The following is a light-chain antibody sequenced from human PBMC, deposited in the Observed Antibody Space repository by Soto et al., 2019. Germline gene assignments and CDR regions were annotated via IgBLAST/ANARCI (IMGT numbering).Light chain of an antibody. CDR1: SSDIGSYNH. Sequence: QSVLTQPPSASGSPGQSVTISCTGTSSDIGSYNHVSWYQQHPGKAPKLMIYEVSKRPSGVPDRFSGSKSGNTASLTVSGLQAEDEADYYCSSFAGSTVVFGGGTKPTVL. CDR2: EVS. CDR3: SSFAGSTVV. J-gene: IGLJ2*01. V-gene: IGLV2-8*01.